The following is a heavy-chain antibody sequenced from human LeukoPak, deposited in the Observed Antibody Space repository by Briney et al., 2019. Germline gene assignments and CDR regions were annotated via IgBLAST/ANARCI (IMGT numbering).Heavy chain of an antibody. CDR2: MNPNSGNT. CDR3: ASTGYCSSTSCRYGMDV. Sequence: ASVKVSCKASGYTFTNYDINWVRRATGQGLEWMGWMNPNSGNTGYAQKFQGRVTITADESTSTAYMELSSLRSEDTAVYYCASTGYCSSTSCRYGMDVWGQGTTVTVSS. CDR1: GYTFTNYD. D-gene: IGHD2-2*01. J-gene: IGHJ6*02. V-gene: IGHV1-8*01.